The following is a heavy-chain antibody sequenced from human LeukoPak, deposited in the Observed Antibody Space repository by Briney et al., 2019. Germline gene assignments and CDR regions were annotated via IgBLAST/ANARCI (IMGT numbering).Heavy chain of an antibody. Sequence: PGGSLRLSCAASGFTFSSYWMHWVRQAPGKGLVWVSRINSDGSSTDYADCVKGRFTISRDNAKNTLYLQMNSLRVEGTAVYYCARRINTALVDYWGQGTLVTVSS. CDR2: INSDGSST. CDR3: ARRINTALVDY. D-gene: IGHD5-18*01. V-gene: IGHV3-74*01. J-gene: IGHJ4*02. CDR1: GFTFSSYW.